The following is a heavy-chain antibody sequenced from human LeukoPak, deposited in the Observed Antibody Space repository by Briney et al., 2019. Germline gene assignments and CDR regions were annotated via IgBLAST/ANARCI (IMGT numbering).Heavy chain of an antibody. Sequence: SETLSLTCAVYGGSFSGYYWSWIRQPPGKGLEWIGEINHGGSTNYNPSLKSRVTISVDASKNQFSLRLSSATAADTAVYHCASRGDSDYDTVDIWGQGTMVSVSS. CDR3: ASRGDSDYDTVDI. J-gene: IGHJ3*02. D-gene: IGHD5-12*01. CDR1: GGSFSGYY. V-gene: IGHV4-34*01. CDR2: INHGGST.